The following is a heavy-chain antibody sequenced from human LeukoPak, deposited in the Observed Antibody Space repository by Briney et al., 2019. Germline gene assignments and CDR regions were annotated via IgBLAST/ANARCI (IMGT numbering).Heavy chain of an antibody. CDR1: GFTFRDAA. V-gene: IGHV3-23*01. CDR2: ISSSGNNA. Sequence: GGSLRLSCAVSGFTFRDAAMTWVRQAPGKGLEWVSLISSSGNNAYYADSVKGRFTISRDNSKNTLYLQMNSLRGEDTAVYYCARGRYYMDYWGQGTLVTVSS. J-gene: IGHJ4*02. CDR3: ARGRYYMDY.